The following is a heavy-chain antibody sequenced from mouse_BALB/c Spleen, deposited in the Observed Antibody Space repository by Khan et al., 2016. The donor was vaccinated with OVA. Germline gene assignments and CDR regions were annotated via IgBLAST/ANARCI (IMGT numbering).Heavy chain of an antibody. CDR1: GYTFTSYT. CDR3: DREGAYYKDDDWFAY. CDR2: INPSSGYT. J-gene: IGHJ3*01. Sequence: QVRLQQSGAELARPGASVKMSCKASGYTFTSYTMHWVKQRPGQGLEWIGYINPSSGYTNYNQKFKDKATLTADKSSSTAYMQLSSLPSEDSAIFYFDREGAYYKDDDWFAYWGQGTLVTVSA. V-gene: IGHV1-4*01. D-gene: IGHD2-14*01.